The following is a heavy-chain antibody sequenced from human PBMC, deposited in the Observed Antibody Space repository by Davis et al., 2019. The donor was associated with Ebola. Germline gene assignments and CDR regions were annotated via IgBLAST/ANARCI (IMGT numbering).Heavy chain of an antibody. V-gene: IGHV3-53*01. CDR1: GFTVSSNY. J-gene: IGHJ4*02. CDR3: ARAEGMRYYYDSSGYYPPNY. Sequence: GESLKIPCAASGFTVSSNYMSWVRQAPGKGLERVSVIYSGGSTYYADSVKGRFTISRDNAKNSLYLQMNSLRAEDTALYYCARAEGMRYYYDSSGYYPPNYWGQGTLVTVSS. D-gene: IGHD3-22*01. CDR2: IYSGGST.